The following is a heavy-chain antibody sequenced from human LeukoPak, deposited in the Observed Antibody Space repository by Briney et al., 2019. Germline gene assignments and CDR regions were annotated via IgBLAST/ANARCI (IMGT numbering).Heavy chain of an antibody. D-gene: IGHD6-19*01. CDR2: LSSSGSTI. Sequence: PGGSLRLSCAASGFTFSSYEMNWAPHAPGKGLEWVSYLSSSGSTIYYTDSVKRRFTISRDNAKNSLYLQMNSLRAEDTAVYYCAREPPPMAVAGHDAFDIWGEGTMVSVSS. CDR1: GFTFSSYE. V-gene: IGHV3-48*03. CDR3: AREPPPMAVAGHDAFDI. J-gene: IGHJ3*02.